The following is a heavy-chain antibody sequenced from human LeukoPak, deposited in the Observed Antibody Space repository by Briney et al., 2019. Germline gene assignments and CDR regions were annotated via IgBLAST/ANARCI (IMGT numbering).Heavy chain of an antibody. J-gene: IGHJ6*03. V-gene: IGHV1-46*01. Sequence: ASVTVSCKASGYTFTSYCIHWVRQAPGQGLEWMGIINPNGGSTSYAQKFQGRVTLTTDMSTSTVYMDLSSLRSEDTALYYCASNGGGSCYADCFYSYYMDDWGKGTMVTVSS. CDR2: INPNGGST. CDR1: GYTFTSYC. CDR3: ASNGGGSCYADCFYSYYMDD. D-gene: IGHD2-15*01.